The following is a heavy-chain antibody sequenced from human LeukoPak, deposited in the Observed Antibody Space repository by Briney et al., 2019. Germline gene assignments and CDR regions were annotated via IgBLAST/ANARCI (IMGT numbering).Heavy chain of an antibody. CDR1: GFTFSNYN. CDR3: TRDITNGASPGDY. V-gene: IGHV3-21*01. D-gene: IGHD4-17*01. Sequence: GGSLRLSCTASGFTFSNYNMNWVRQAPGKGLEWVSSISSSSLYIHYTDSVKGRFTIFRDNAKDSVYLQMNSLRAEDTAVYYCTRDITNGASPGDYWGQGTLVTVSS. CDR2: ISSSSLYI. J-gene: IGHJ4*02.